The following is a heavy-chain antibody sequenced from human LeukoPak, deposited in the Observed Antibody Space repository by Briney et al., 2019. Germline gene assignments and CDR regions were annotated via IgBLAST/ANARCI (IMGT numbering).Heavy chain of an antibody. CDR3: ASVRPNYYDSSGYSHPFDY. J-gene: IGHJ4*02. D-gene: IGHD3-22*01. Sequence: ASAKVSCKASGYTFTGYYMHWVRQAPGQGLEWMGWINPNSGGTNYAQKFQGRVTMTRDTSISTAYMELSRLRSDDTAVYYCASVRPNYYDSSGYSHPFDYWGQGTLVTVSS. V-gene: IGHV1-2*02. CDR2: INPNSGGT. CDR1: GYTFTGYY.